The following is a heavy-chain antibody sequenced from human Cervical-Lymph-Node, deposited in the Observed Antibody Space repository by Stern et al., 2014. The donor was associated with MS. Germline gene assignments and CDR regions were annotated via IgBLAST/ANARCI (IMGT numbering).Heavy chain of an antibody. Sequence: VQLVQSGAEVRKPGSSVKVSCKASGGTFSSHSFSWVRQGPGQGLEWMGQVIPIFNPANYAQKFQGRVTMTADGSTRTVYMELSSLRSEDTAVYYCAREGTETAVAAFDLWGQGTLVTVSS. J-gene: IGHJ4*02. CDR2: VIPIFNPA. CDR3: AREGTETAVAAFDL. D-gene: IGHD6-19*01. CDR1: GGTFSSHS. V-gene: IGHV1-69*01.